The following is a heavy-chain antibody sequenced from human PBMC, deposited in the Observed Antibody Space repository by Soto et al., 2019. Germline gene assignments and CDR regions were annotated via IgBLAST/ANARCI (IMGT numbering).Heavy chain of an antibody. D-gene: IGHD6-19*01. V-gene: IGHV3-23*01. CDR1: GFTFSSYA. CDR3: AKDLEIAVAPMYYFDY. Sequence: GGSLRLSCAASGFTFSSYAMSWVRQAPGKGLEWVSAISGSGGSTYYADSVKGRFTNSRDNSKNTLYLQMNSLRAEDTAVYYCAKDLEIAVAPMYYFDYWGQGTLVTVSS. CDR2: ISGSGGST. J-gene: IGHJ4*02.